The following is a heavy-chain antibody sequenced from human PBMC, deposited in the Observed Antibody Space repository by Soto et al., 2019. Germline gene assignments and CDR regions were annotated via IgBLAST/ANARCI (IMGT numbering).Heavy chain of an antibody. CDR3: ARDLYCSSTSCGGWFDP. Sequence: GASVKVSCKASGYTFTSYGISWVRQAPGQGLEWMGWISAYNGNTNYAQKLQGRVTMTTDTSTSTAYMELRSLRSDDTAVYYCARDLYCSSTSCGGWFDPWGQGTLVTVSS. CDR1: GYTFTSYG. V-gene: IGHV1-18*01. D-gene: IGHD2-2*01. CDR2: ISAYNGNT. J-gene: IGHJ5*02.